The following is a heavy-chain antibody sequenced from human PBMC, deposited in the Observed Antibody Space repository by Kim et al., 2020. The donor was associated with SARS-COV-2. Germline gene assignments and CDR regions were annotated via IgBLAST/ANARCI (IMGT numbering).Heavy chain of an antibody. J-gene: IGHJ3*01. V-gene: IGHV4-39*01. Sequence: TPSTESRLTLSVNTSKKQFSLKLSSVSAADTAMYYCARRNSDWNDAFDVWGQGTMVTISS. D-gene: IGHD6-19*01. CDR3: ARRNSDWNDAFDV.